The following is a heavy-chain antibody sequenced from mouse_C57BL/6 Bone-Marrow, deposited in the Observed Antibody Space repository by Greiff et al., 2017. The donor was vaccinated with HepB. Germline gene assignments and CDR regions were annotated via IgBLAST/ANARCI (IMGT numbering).Heavy chain of an antibody. CDR3: ARRTNGYDGAWFAY. Sequence: QVHVKQPGAELVKPGASVKLSCKASGYTFTSYWMHWVKQRPGQGLEWIGMIHPNSGSTNYNEKFKSKATLTVDKSSSTAYMQLSSLTSEDSAVYYCARRTNGYDGAWFAYWGQGTLVTVSA. CDR2: IHPNSGST. D-gene: IGHD2-2*01. J-gene: IGHJ3*01. CDR1: GYTFTSYW. V-gene: IGHV1-64*01.